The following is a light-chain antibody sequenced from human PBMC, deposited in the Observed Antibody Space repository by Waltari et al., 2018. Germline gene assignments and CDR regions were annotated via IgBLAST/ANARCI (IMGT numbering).Light chain of an antibody. CDR3: QQRSNWPPT. V-gene: IGKV3-11*01. J-gene: IGKJ4*01. CDR2: DAF. CDR1: QSIASS. Sequence: EIVLTQSPATLSLSPGARATLSCRASQSIASSLAWYQQRPGQAPRLLIYDAFTRDTGIPARFSGSGSGTDFTLTISSLEPEDFAVYYCQQRSNWPPTFGGGSKVEI.